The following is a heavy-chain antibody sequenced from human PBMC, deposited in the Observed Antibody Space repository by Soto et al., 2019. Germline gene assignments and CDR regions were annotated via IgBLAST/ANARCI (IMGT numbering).Heavy chain of an antibody. D-gene: IGHD6-6*01. CDR3: ARASSIAAVDY. V-gene: IGHV4-31*03. CDR2: IYYSGST. CDR1: GGSISSGGYY. J-gene: IGHJ4*02. Sequence: SETLSLTCTVSGGSISSGGYYWSWIRQHPGKGLEWIGYIYYSGSTYYNPSLKSRVTISVDTSKNQFSLKLSSVTAADTAVYYCARASSIAAVDYWGQGTLVTVS.